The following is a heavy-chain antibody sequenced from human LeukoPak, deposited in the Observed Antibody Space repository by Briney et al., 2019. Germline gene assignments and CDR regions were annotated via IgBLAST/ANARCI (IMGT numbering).Heavy chain of an antibody. J-gene: IGHJ4*02. Sequence: SETLSLTCTVSGGSISSSSYYWGWIRQPPGKGLEWIGSIYYSGSTYYNPSLKSRVTISVDTSKNQFSLKLSSVTAADTAVYYCARVPYGSGSLRYFDYWGQGTLVTVSS. D-gene: IGHD3-10*01. CDR3: ARVPYGSGSLRYFDY. CDR1: GGSISSSSYY. CDR2: IYYSGST. V-gene: IGHV4-39*07.